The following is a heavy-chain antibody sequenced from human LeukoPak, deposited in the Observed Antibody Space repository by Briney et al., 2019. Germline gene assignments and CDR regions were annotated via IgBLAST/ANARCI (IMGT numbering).Heavy chain of an antibody. CDR3: ARRTYSGTYYYFDY. CDR1: GFTFSSYA. Sequence: GGSLRLSCAASGFTFSSYAMHWVRQAPGKGLEWVAVISYDGSNKYYADSVKGRFTISRDNSKNTPYLQMNSLRAEDTAVYYCARRTYSGTYYYFDYWGPGTLVTVSS. J-gene: IGHJ4*02. D-gene: IGHD1-26*01. V-gene: IGHV3-30*04. CDR2: ISYDGSNK.